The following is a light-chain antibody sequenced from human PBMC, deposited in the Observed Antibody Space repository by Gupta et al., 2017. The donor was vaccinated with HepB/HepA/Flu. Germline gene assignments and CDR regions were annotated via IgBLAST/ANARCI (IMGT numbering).Light chain of an antibody. CDR3: QSYDSSLSGAVV. CDR2: GNS. J-gene: IGLJ2*01. V-gene: IGLV1-40*01. CDR1: RAKIGAGYD. Sequence: QSVLTPPPSVSAAPGQRVTISCTRTRAKIGAGYDLHWYQQLQGTAPKLLIYGNSNRPSGVPDRFSGSKSGTSASLAITGLQAEDEADYYCQSYDSSLSGAVVFGGGTKLTVL.